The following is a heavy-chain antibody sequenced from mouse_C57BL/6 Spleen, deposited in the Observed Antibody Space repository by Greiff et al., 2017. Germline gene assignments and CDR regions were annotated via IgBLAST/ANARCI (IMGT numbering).Heavy chain of an antibody. CDR3: ARGGYYGSSYDAMDY. D-gene: IGHD1-1*01. CDR1: GFSLTSYG. V-gene: IGHV2-2*01. J-gene: IGHJ4*01. CDR2: IWSGGST. Sequence: VQRVESGPGLVQPSQSLSITCTVSGFSLTSYGVHWVRQSPGKGLEWLGVIWSGGSTDYNAAFISRLSISNDNSKSQVFFKMNSLQADDTAIYYCARGGYYGSSYDAMDYWGQGTSVTVSS.